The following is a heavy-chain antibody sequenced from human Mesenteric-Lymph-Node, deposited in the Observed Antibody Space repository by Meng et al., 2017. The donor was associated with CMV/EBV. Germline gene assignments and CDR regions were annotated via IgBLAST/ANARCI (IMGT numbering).Heavy chain of an antibody. CDR1: GGRFSIYA. V-gene: IGHV1-69*04. D-gene: IGHD3-10*01. CDR3: ARDKSQDSYGSGSYYNFDY. Sequence: SCKASGGRFSIYAISWGRQAPGQGLEWMGNYVQKFHGGVTITADTSTNTAYMELSSLRSEDTAVYYCARDKSQDSYGSGSYYNFDYWGQGTLVTVSS. J-gene: IGHJ4*02.